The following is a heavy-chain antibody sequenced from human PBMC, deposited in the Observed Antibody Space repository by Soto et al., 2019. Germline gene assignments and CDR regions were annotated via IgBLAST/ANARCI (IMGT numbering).Heavy chain of an antibody. D-gene: IGHD2-15*01. CDR3: ARDCSGSNCYYGMDV. Sequence: QVQLQESGPGLVKPSETLSLTCAVSGGSISGFYWNWIRQSPREGLEWIGYIYYTGTTNYNPSLERRVTISVDTSKNHLSLTLSSVTAADTAIYYCARDCSGSNCYYGMDVWGQGTTVTVSS. CDR1: GGSISGFY. V-gene: IGHV4-59*01. CDR2: IYYTGTT. J-gene: IGHJ6*02.